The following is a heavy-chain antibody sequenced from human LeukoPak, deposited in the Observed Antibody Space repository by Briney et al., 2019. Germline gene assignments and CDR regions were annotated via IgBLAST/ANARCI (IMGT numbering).Heavy chain of an antibody. V-gene: IGHV3-66*02. CDR1: EFSVGSNY. CDR3: AREPVSRGYHYASDY. CDR2: IYSGGST. Sequence: GGSLRLSCAASEFSVGSNYMTWVRQAPGKGLEWVSLIYSGGSTYYADSVKGRFSISRDNSKNTVYLQMNSLRPEDTAVYYCAREPVSRGYHYASDYWGQGTLVTVSS. D-gene: IGHD3-22*01. J-gene: IGHJ4*02.